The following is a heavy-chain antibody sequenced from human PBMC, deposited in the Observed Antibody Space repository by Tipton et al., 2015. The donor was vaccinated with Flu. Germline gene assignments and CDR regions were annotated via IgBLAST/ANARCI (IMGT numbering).Heavy chain of an antibody. V-gene: IGHV3-49*04. D-gene: IGHD2-8*01. CDR1: GFTFGDYA. CDR3: TRDSSGDIALMMYASAPYCMDA. J-gene: IGHJ6*02. CDR2: TRSKGYGGTT. Sequence: SLRLSCTASGFTFGDYAMGWVRQAPGKGLEWVGFTRSKGYGGTTEYAASVKGRFTISRDASKSIAYLQMNSLKTEDTAVYYCTRDSSGDIALMMYASAPYCMDAWGHGTTVTVSS.